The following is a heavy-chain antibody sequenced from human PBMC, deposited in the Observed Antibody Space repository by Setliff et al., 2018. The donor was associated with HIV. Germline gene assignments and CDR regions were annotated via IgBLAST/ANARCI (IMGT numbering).Heavy chain of an antibody. V-gene: IGHV3-48*03. CDR1: GFTFSNYD. Sequence: GGSLRLSCAASGFTFSNYDMNWVRQAPGKGLEWVSFISVSGFTIHYADSVQGRFTISRDNARNSLSLQLNSLRADDTAVYYCARILDMSSRTRTLYHAMDVWGRGTTVTVSS. CDR2: ISVSGFTI. CDR3: ARILDMSSRTRTLYHAMDV. D-gene: IGHD3-10*01. J-gene: IGHJ6*02.